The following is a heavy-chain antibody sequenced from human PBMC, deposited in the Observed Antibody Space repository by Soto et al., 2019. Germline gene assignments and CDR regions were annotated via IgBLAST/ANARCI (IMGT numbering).Heavy chain of an antibody. J-gene: IGHJ3*02. CDR1: GGSFSGYY. D-gene: IGHD2-15*01. V-gene: IGHV4-34*01. CDR3: ARARSRGYCSGGSCHPRAFDI. CDR2: INHSGST. Sequence: SETLSLTCAVYGGSFSGYYWSWIRQPPGKGLEWIGEINHSGSTNYNPSLKSRVTISVDTSKNQFSLKLSSVTAADTAVYYCARARSRGYCSGGSCHPRAFDIWGQGTMVTVSS.